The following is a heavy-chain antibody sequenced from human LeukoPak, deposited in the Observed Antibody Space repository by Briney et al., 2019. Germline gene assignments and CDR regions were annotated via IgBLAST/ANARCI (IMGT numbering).Heavy chain of an antibody. CDR3: ARDPYVVVTATTDDY. Sequence: PSETLSLTCTVSGVSISSGSYSWSWIRQPAGKGLEWIGRIYTSGSTNYNPSLKSRVTISVDTSKNQFSLKLSSVTAADTAVYYCARDPYVVVTATTDDYWGQGTLVTVSS. D-gene: IGHD2-21*02. CDR1: GVSISSGSYS. J-gene: IGHJ4*02. CDR2: IYTSGST. V-gene: IGHV4-61*02.